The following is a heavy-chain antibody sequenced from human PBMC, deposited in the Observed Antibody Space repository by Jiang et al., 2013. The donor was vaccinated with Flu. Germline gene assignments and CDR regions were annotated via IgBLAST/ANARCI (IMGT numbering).Heavy chain of an antibody. CDR1: GFIFSNYG. D-gene: IGHD1-26*01. Sequence: VQLVESGGGGVQPGRSLRLSCTASGFIFSNYGMNWVRQAPGKGLEWVAVIWHDGSKTFYVDSVKGRFTISRDNSKNTLYLEMNSLRVEDTALYYCARVAEVGALDFWGQGTLVSVSS. CDR3: ARVAEVGALDF. J-gene: IGHJ4*02. CDR2: IWHDGSKT. V-gene: IGHV3-33*01.